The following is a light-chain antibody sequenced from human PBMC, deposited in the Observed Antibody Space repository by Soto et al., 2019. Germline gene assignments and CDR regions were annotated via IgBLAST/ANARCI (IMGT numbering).Light chain of an antibody. J-gene: IGKJ4*01. CDR3: QQIYTIPLT. CDR1: QTISSW. V-gene: IGKV1-5*03. CDR2: KAS. Sequence: DIQMTQSPSTLSGSVGDRVTITCRASQTISSWFAWYQQKPGKAPKLLIYKASTLKSGVPPRFSGGGGGTDFTLTISSLQPEDFASYYCQQIYTIPLTFGGGTKVDIK.